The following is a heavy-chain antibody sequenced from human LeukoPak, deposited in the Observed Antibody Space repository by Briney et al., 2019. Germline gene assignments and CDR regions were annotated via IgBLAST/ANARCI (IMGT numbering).Heavy chain of an antibody. CDR3: ARDRSRVAPFDY. Sequence: PSETLSLTCTVSGGSISSYYWSWIRQPPGKGLEWIGNIYDSGSTNYNPSLKSRVTISVDTSKNQLSLKLSSVTAADTAIYYCARDRSRVAPFDYWGQGTLVTVSS. V-gene: IGHV4-59*01. J-gene: IGHJ4*02. CDR1: GGSISSYY. D-gene: IGHD2-15*01. CDR2: IYDSGST.